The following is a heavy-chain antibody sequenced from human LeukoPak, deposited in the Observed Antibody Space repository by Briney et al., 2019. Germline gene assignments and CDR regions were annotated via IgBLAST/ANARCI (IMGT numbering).Heavy chain of an antibody. J-gene: IGHJ6*02. CDR1: GGSISSYY. CDR2: IYHSGST. Sequence: SETQSLTCTVSGGSISSYYWSWIRQPPGKGLEWIGYIYHSGSTNYNPSLKSRVTISVDTSKNQFSLKLSSVTAADTAVYYCARSMQLVPTYYYYYYGMDVWGQGTTVTVSS. D-gene: IGHD6-6*01. V-gene: IGHV4-59*08. CDR3: ARSMQLVPTYYYYYYGMDV.